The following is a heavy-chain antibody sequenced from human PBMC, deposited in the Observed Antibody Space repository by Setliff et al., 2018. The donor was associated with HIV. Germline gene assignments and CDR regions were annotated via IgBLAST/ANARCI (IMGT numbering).Heavy chain of an antibody. CDR3: ARTLYDDYAFDY. CDR2: INHSGST. Sequence: SETLSLTCTVSGGSISSSSSYWGWIRQSPGKGLEWIGSINHSGSTSYNPSLKSRVTISVDTSKNQFSLKLNSVIAADTAVYYCARTLYDDYAFDYWGQGALVTVSS. CDR1: GGSISSSSSY. D-gene: IGHD4-17*01. V-gene: IGHV4-39*07. J-gene: IGHJ4*02.